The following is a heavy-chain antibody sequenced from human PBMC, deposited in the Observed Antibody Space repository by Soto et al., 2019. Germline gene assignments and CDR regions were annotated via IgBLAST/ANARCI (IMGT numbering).Heavy chain of an antibody. V-gene: IGHV1-69*13. CDR2: IIPIFGTA. J-gene: IGHJ3*01. CDR3: ARSVDTMIVGED. D-gene: IGHD3-22*01. Sequence: SVKVSCKASGGTFSSYAISWVRQAPGQGLEWMRGIIPIFGTANYAQKFQGRVTITADESTSTAYMELSSLRSEYTAVYYCARSVDTMIVGEDWGQGTMVTVSS. CDR1: GGTFSSYA.